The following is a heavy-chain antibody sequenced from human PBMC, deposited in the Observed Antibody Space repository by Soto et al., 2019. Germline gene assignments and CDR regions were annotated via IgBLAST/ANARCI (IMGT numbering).Heavy chain of an antibody. D-gene: IGHD6-19*01. Sequence: SETLSLTCAVYGGSFSGYYWSWIRQPPGKGLEWIGEINHSGSTNYNPSLKSRVTISVDTSKNQFSLKLSSVTAADTAVYYCARAPYSSGSDWFDPWGQGTLVTVYS. CDR2: INHSGST. V-gene: IGHV4-34*01. CDR1: GGSFSGYY. CDR3: ARAPYSSGSDWFDP. J-gene: IGHJ5*02.